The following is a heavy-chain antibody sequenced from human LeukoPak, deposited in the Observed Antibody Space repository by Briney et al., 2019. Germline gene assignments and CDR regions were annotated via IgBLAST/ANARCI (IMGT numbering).Heavy chain of an antibody. V-gene: IGHV1-2*02. J-gene: IGHJ4*02. Sequence: ASVKVSCKTSGYTFTGYYMHWVRQAPGQGLEWMGWIYPNSGGTNYAQKFQGRVTMTRDTSISTAYMELSRLRSDDTAVYYCARDSSYDSSGYYFFPLGYWGQGTLVTVSS. CDR2: IYPNSGGT. CDR3: ARDSSYDSSGYYFFPLGY. CDR1: GYTFTGYY. D-gene: IGHD3-22*01.